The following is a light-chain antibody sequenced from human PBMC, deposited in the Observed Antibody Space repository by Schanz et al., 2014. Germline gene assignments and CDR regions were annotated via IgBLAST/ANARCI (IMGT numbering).Light chain of an antibody. CDR1: SSDVGSYNL. J-gene: IGLJ3*02. CDR3: SAYTSSNTWV. Sequence: QSVLTQPASVSGSPGQSITISCTGTSSDVGSYNLVSWYQQSPGKAPKLMIYEGTKRPSGVSNRFSGSKSGNTASLTISELQAEDEADYYCSAYTSSNTWVFGGGTKVTVL. V-gene: IGLV2-14*02. CDR2: EGT.